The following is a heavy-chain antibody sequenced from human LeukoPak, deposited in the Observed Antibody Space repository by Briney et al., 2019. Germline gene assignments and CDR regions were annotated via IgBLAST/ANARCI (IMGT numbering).Heavy chain of an antibody. J-gene: IGHJ4*02. D-gene: IGHD6-13*01. CDR2: IYPGDSDT. CDR3: ARRDTRIAAAQLDY. Sequence: GESLKISCKGSGYSFTNYWIAWVRQMPGKGLEWMGIIYPGDSDTRYSPSFQGQVTFSADKSISTAYLQWSSLKASDTAMYYCARRDTRIAAAQLDYWGQGTLVTVSS. V-gene: IGHV5-51*01. CDR1: GYSFTNYW.